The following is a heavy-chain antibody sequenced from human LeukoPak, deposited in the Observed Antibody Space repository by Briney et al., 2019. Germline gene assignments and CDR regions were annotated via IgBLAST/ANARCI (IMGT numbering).Heavy chain of an antibody. D-gene: IGHD3-22*01. V-gene: IGHV5-51*01. J-gene: IGHJ4*02. Sequence: GESLKISCKGSGYSFTTYWIGWVRQMPGRGLERMGIIYPGDSDTRYSPSFQGQVTISADESISTAYLQWSSLKASDTAMYYCARQFRDSSGYYSYYFDYWGQGTLVTVSS. CDR1: GYSFTTYW. CDR2: IYPGDSDT. CDR3: ARQFRDSSGYYSYYFDY.